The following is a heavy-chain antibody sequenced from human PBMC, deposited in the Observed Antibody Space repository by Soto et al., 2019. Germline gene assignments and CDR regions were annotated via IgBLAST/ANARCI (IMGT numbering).Heavy chain of an antibody. CDR3: ARGPGRCSGGSCYSDWFDP. CDR2: MNPNSGNT. CDR1: GYTFTSYD. J-gene: IGHJ5*02. D-gene: IGHD2-15*01. V-gene: IGHV1-8*01. Sequence: QVQLVQSGAEVKKPGASVKVSCKASGYTFTSYDINWVRQATGQGLEWMGWMNPNSGNTGYAQKFQGRVTMTRNTSRSTAYMELSSLGSEDTAVYYCARGPGRCSGGSCYSDWFDPWGQGTLVTVSS.